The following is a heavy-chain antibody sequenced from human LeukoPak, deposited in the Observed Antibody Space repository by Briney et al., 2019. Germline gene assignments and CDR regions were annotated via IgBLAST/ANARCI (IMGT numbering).Heavy chain of an antibody. J-gene: IGHJ4*02. D-gene: IGHD1-26*01. CDR2: ISGSGGST. Sequence: GGSLRLSCAASGFTFSSYAISWVRQAPGKGLEWVSAISGSGGSTYYADSVKGRFTISRDNSKNTLYLQMNSLRAEDTAVYYCAKDGPYSGSKSPEENWGQGTLVTVSS. CDR1: GFTFSSYA. CDR3: AKDGPYSGSKSPEEN. V-gene: IGHV3-23*01.